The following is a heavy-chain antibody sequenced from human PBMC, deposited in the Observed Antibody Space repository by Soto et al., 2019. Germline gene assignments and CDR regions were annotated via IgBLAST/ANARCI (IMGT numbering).Heavy chain of an antibody. V-gene: IGHV3-48*01. CDR1: GFTFSSYS. J-gene: IGHJ5*02. CDR3: ARGVGYYGSGSYYNFDP. Sequence: EVQLVESGGGLVQPGGSLRLSCAASGFTFSSYSMNWVRQAPGKGLEWLSYISSSGNTIYYADSVKGRFTISRDNAKNSLSLQMNSLRAEDTAVYYCARGVGYYGSGSYYNFDPWGQGTLVNVSS. D-gene: IGHD3-10*01. CDR2: ISSSGNTI.